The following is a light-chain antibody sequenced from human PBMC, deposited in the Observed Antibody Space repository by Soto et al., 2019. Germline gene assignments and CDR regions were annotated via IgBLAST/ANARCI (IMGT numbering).Light chain of an antibody. V-gene: IGKV1-9*01. CDR3: HQVYTYPRT. Sequence: LSQSPSALSAYVGDRVTITCRASQGVRSYLAWFQQRPGKAPKLLIFGASTLQNGVPARFSGGGFGTEFTLTITSLQPEDFATYYCHQVYTYPRTFGQGTKVDIK. CDR1: QGVRSY. CDR2: GAS. J-gene: IGKJ1*01.